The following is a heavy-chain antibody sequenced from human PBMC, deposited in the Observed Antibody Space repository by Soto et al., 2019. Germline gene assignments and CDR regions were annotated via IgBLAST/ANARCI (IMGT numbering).Heavy chain of an antibody. D-gene: IGHD6-13*01. CDR2: IHYSGST. J-gene: IGHJ4*02. V-gene: IGHV4-59*01. Sequence: SETMSLTCTVSGGSISGYYWSWIRQSPGKGLEWIGYIHYSGSTNYNPSLKSRVTISVDTSKNQLSLKLSSVTAADTAVYYCARGSAAGTKSPFDYWGQGTLVTVS. CDR3: ARGSAAGTKSPFDY. CDR1: GGSISGYY.